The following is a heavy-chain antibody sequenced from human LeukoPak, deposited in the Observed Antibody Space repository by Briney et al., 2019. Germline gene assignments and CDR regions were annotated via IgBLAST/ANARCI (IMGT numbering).Heavy chain of an antibody. D-gene: IGHD3-3*01. CDR2: IWYDGSNK. CDR3: AKSYDFWSGLSY. J-gene: IGHJ4*02. Sequence: PGRSLRLSCAASGFTFSSYGMHWVRQAPGKGLEWVAAIWYDGSNKYYADSVKGRFTISRDNSKNTLYLQMNSLRAEDTAAYYCAKSYDFWSGLSYWGQGTLVTVSS. V-gene: IGHV3-33*06. CDR1: GFTFSSYG.